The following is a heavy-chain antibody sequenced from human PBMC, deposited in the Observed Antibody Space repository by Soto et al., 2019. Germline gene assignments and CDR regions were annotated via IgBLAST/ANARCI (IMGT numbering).Heavy chain of an antibody. CDR1: GYTFTNYY. J-gene: IGHJ4*02. CDR2: IDPSDSYI. D-gene: IGHD1-7*01. CDR3: AIPLARTTPFDY. Sequence: GESLKISCQASGYTFTNYYIAWVRQVPGKGLEWMGRIDPSDSYIKYSPSFEGHVTMSVDKSISTAFLQWSRLEASDTAMYFCAIPLARTTPFDYWGQGSLVTVSS. V-gene: IGHV5-10-1*01.